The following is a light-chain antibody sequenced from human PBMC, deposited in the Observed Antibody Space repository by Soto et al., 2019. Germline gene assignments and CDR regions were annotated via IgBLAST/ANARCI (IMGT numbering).Light chain of an antibody. CDR3: QQYAASPLT. V-gene: IGKV3-20*01. CDR1: QSIGNNY. Sequence: EIVLTQSPGTLSLSPRERATLSCRASQSIGNNYLAWYQHKPGQAPRLLIYGASNRAPGIPDRFSGSGSGTDFTLTIRRLEPEDFAIYYCQQYAASPLTFGQGNQVEVK. J-gene: IGKJ1*01. CDR2: GAS.